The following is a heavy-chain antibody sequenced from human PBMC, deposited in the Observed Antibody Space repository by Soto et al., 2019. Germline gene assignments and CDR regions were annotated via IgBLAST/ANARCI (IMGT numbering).Heavy chain of an antibody. V-gene: IGHV4-31*03. D-gene: IGHD3-16*01. CDR2: IYYRGNT. CDR3: VRGWDYYGMDV. CDR1: GGSISSDDYY. Sequence: PSETLSLTCTVSGGSISSDDYYWNWIRQRPGKGLEWIGNIYYRGNTNYNPSLKSRIIMSMDMSENQFSLKLTSVTAADTAVYYCVRGWDYYGMDVWGQGTTVTVSS. J-gene: IGHJ6*02.